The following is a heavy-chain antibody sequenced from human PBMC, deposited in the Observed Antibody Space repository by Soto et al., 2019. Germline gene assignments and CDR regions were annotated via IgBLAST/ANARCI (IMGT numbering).Heavy chain of an antibody. Sequence: EVQLVQSGAEVKKPGESLKISCKGSGYSFTSYWIGWVRQMPGKGLEWMGIIYPGDSDTRYSPSFQGQVTTSADKSITTAYLPWSSLKAAGTAMYYCARHERLDISYGSGSHIDYWGQGTLVTVSS. J-gene: IGHJ4*02. CDR3: ARHERLDISYGSGSHIDY. CDR1: GYSFTSYW. CDR2: IYPGDSDT. V-gene: IGHV5-51*01. D-gene: IGHD3-10*01.